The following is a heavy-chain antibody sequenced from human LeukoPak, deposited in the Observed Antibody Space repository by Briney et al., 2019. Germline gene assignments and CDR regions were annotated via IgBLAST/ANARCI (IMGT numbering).Heavy chain of an antibody. CDR2: ISGSGGST. CDR1: GFTFSSYA. CDR3: AKVRMSRSIAAAVQY. J-gene: IGHJ4*02. V-gene: IGHV3-23*01. D-gene: IGHD6-13*01. Sequence: PGGSLRLSCAASGFTFSSYAMSWVRQAPGKGLEWVSAISGSGGSTYYADSVKGRFTISRDNSKNTLYPQMNSLRAEDTAVYYCAKVRMSRSIAAAVQYWGQGTLVTVSS.